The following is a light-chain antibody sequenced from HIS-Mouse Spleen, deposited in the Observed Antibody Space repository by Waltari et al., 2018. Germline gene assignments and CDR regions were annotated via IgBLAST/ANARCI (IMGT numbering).Light chain of an antibody. V-gene: IGLV2-14*03. CDR1: RSDVGGYNY. J-gene: IGLJ2*01. Sequence: QSALTQPASVSGSPGQSITISCTGPRSDVGGYNYVSWYQQHPGKAPKLMIYDVSNRPSGVSNRFSGSKSGNTASLTISGLQAEDEADYYCSSYTSSSFNVVFGGGTKLTVL. CDR2: DVS. CDR3: SSYTSSSFNVV.